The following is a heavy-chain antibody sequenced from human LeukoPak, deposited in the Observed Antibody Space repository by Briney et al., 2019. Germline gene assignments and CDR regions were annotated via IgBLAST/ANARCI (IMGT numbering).Heavy chain of an antibody. V-gene: IGHV3-53*01. J-gene: IGHJ4*02. Sequence: GGSLRLSCAASGFTVSINYMSWVRQAPGKGLEWVSVIYSGGSTYYADSVKGRFTISRDNSKNTLYLQMNSLRAEDTAVYYCARGYYYDSSGFDCWGQGTLVTVSS. CDR3: ARGYYYDSSGFDC. CDR2: IYSGGST. D-gene: IGHD3-22*01. CDR1: GFTVSINY.